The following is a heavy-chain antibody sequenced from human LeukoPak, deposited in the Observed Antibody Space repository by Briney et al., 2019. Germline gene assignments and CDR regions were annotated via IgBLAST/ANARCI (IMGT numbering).Heavy chain of an antibody. CDR2: IYYKGYT. CDR3: ASTPLSDLDI. V-gene: IGHV4-59*01. CDR1: GVSITDYY. J-gene: IGHJ3*02. Sequence: PSETLSLTCSVTGVSITDYYWSWIRQPPGKGLEWIGYIYYKGYTNNSPSLKSRVTISMDTSKSQFSLKLRSVTAADTAVYYCASTPLSDLDIWGQGTMVIVSS.